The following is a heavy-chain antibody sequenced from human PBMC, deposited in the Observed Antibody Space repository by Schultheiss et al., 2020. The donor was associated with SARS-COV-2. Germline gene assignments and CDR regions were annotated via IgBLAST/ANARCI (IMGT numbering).Heavy chain of an antibody. Sequence: SETLSLTCTVSGGSISSGGYYWSWIRQHPGKGLEWIGYIYYSGNTYYNPSLKSRVTISIDTSKNQFSLKLSSVTAADTAVYYCARGRIAAAAYYYYYYMDVWGKGTTVTVSS. J-gene: IGHJ6*03. V-gene: IGHV4-31*03. CDR2: IYYSGNT. D-gene: IGHD6-13*01. CDR3: ARGRIAAAAYYYYYYMDV. CDR1: GGSISSGGYY.